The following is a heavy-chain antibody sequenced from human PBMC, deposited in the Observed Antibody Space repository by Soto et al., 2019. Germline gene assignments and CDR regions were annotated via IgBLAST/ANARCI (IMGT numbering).Heavy chain of an antibody. CDR3: ASIRITKDAFDI. CDR1: GFTFSSYA. V-gene: IGHV3-30-3*01. Sequence: GGSLRLSCAASGFTFSSYAMHWVRQAPGKGLEWVAVISYDGSNKYYADSVKGRFTISRDNSKNTLYLQMNSLRAEDTAVYYCASIRITKDAFDIWGQGTMVTVSS. D-gene: IGHD3-10*01. CDR2: ISYDGSNK. J-gene: IGHJ3*02.